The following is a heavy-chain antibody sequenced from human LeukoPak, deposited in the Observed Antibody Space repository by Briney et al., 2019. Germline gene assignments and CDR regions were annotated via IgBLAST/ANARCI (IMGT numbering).Heavy chain of an antibody. CDR3: ARAMATADAFDI. V-gene: IGHV3-48*03. CDR2: ISSSGSTI. J-gene: IGHJ3*02. Sequence: GGSLRLSCAASGFTFSSYEMNWVRQAPGEGLEWVSYISSSGSTIYYADSVKGRFTISRDNAKNSLYLQMNSLRAEDTAVYYCARAMATADAFDIWGQGTMVTVSS. CDR1: GFTFSSYE. D-gene: IGHD5-24*01.